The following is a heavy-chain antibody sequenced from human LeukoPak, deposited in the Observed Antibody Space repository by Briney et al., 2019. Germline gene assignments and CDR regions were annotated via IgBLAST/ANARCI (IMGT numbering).Heavy chain of an antibody. J-gene: IGHJ6*02. CDR1: GGTFSSYA. Sequence: SVKVSCKASGGTFSSYAISWVRQAPGQGLEWMGGIIPIFGTANYAQKFQGRVTITADESTSTAYMELRSLRSDDTAVYYCARDWVAVAGAARYYGMDVWGQGTTVTVSS. CDR2: IIPIFGTA. CDR3: ARDWVAVAGAARYYGMDV. V-gene: IGHV1-69*13. D-gene: IGHD6-19*01.